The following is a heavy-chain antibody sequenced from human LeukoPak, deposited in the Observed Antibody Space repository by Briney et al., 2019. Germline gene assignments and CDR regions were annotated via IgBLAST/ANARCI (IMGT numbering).Heavy chain of an antibody. J-gene: IGHJ4*02. V-gene: IGHV4-59*08. CDR2: IYYSGST. D-gene: IGHD6-19*01. Sequence: SETQSLTCTVSGGSISSYYWSWIRQPPGKGLEWIGYIYYSGSTNYNPSLKSRVTISVDTSKNQFSLKLSSVTAADTAVYYCARHGSGSSGWGSTDYWGQGTLVTVSS. CDR1: GGSISSYY. CDR3: ARHGSGSSGWGSTDY.